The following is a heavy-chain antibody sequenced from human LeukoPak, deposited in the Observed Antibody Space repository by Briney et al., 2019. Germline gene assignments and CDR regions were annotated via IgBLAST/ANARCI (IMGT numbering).Heavy chain of an antibody. CDR3: ARGATATSPFDY. J-gene: IGHJ4*02. D-gene: IGHD4-17*01. V-gene: IGHV3-48*02. Sequence: GGSLRLSCAASGFTFSNYNMNWVRQAPGKGLEWVSKISRGSSSIYYADSVKGRFTISRDNARNSVFLQMNSLRDEDTAVYYCARGATATSPFDYWGQGTLVTVSS. CDR1: GFTFSNYN. CDR2: ISRGSSSI.